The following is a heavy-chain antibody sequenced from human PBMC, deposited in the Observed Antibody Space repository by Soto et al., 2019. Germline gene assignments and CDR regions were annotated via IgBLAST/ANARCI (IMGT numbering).Heavy chain of an antibody. CDR2: IGRRLNNYAT. D-gene: IGHD3-9*01. V-gene: IGHV3-73*01. CDR3: TIYNIVAGYRFAY. CDR1: GSIFSGSE. J-gene: IGHJ4*02. Sequence: EVQLVESGGTLVQPGGSLKLSCVASGSIFSGSEMHWVRQASGKGLEWIGRIGRRLNNYATVYGASMRGSFTISRDDSINTAYLQMNSLRTENTSLYYCTIYNIVAGYRFAYWGRGSLVTVSS.